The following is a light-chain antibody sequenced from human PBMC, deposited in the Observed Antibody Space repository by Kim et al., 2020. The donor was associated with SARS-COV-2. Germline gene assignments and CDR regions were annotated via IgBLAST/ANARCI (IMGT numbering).Light chain of an antibody. CDR3: QKYDSAPWT. CDR2: GAS. Sequence: GDRVTITCRASQVINNYLAGYQQKPGKAPTVLIYGASTLHSGVPSRFSGSGYGTDFTLTISSLQPEDGGTYYCQKYDSAPWTFGHGTKVDIK. J-gene: IGKJ1*01. CDR1: QVINNY. V-gene: IGKV1-27*01.